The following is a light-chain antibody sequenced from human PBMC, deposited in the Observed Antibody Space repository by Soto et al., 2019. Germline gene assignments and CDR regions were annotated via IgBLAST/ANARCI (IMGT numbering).Light chain of an antibody. CDR1: QSLVYGDANSF. J-gene: IGKJ2*01. V-gene: IGKV2-30*01. Sequence: DVVMTQSPLSLPVTLGQPASISCRSSQSLVYGDANSFFSWFHQRPGQPPRRLIYQVSNRDSGVPDRFSGSGSATDFTVRISRVEAEDVGVYYCMQGSHWPPRYTFGQGTKLEIK. CDR3: MQGSHWPPRYT. CDR2: QVS.